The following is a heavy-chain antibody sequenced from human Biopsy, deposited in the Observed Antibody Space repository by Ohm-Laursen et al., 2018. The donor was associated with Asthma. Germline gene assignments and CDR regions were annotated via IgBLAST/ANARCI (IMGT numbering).Heavy chain of an antibody. CDR2: IPQGGAT. V-gene: IGHV4-34*01. CDR1: RGPFRGYV. Sequence: SQTLSLTCALNRGPFRGYVWAWIRQPPGKGLEWIGEIPQGGATTVNPSLKSRVTISMDPSKSQLSLSLRSLTAADTAVYYCASGPQWSGLDIWGQGITVTVSS. J-gene: IGHJ6*02. D-gene: IGHD2-8*01. CDR3: ASGPQWSGLDI.